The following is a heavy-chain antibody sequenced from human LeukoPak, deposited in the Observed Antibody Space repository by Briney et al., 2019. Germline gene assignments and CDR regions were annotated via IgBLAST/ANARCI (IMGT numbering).Heavy chain of an antibody. Sequence: GGSLRLSCAASGFTFSSYAMSWVRQAPGKGLKWVSAISGSGGSTYYADSVKGRFTISRDNSKNTLYLQMNSLRAEDTAVYYCAKDFLFSEQWLVPVGDYWGQGTLVTVS. CDR2: ISGSGGST. D-gene: IGHD6-19*01. J-gene: IGHJ4*02. CDR1: GFTFSSYA. V-gene: IGHV3-23*01. CDR3: AKDFLFSEQWLVPVGDY.